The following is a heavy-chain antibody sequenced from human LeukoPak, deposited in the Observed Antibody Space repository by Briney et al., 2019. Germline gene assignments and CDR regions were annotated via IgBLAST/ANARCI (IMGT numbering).Heavy chain of an antibody. V-gene: IGHV1-46*01. CDR1: GYTFISYY. CDR3: ATGLELFDY. D-gene: IGHD1-7*01. Sequence: ASVKVSCKASGYTFISYYMHWVRQAPGQGLEWMGIINPSGGGTSYAQKFQGRVTMTEDTSTDTAYMELSSLRSEDTAVYYCATGLELFDYWGQGTLVTVSS. J-gene: IGHJ4*02. CDR2: INPSGGGT.